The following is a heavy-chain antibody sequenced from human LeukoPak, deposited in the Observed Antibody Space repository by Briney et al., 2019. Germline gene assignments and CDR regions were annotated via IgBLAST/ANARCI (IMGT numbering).Heavy chain of an antibody. D-gene: IGHD6-13*01. CDR2: IYYSGST. CDR3: AREDGPDSSWQGYFDF. CDR1: GGSISSYY. J-gene: IGHJ4*02. Sequence: SETLSLTCTVSGGSISSYYWSWIRQPPGKGLEWIGYIYYSGSTNYNPSLKSRVTISVDTSKNQFSLKLSSVTAADTAVYYCAREDGPDSSWQGYFDFWGQGTLVTVSS. V-gene: IGHV4-59*01.